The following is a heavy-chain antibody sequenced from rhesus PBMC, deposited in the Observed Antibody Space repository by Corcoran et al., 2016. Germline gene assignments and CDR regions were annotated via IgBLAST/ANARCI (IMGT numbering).Heavy chain of an antibody. CDR2: IKCKSANT. J-gene: IGHJ5-1*01. V-gene: IGHV4-80*01. D-gene: IGHD1-1*01. Sequence: QVQLQESGPGLVKPSETLSLPCTVSGASISSNWWSWIRQPPGKGLEWIGEIKCKSANTNYHPSLNCRLTISKDTSKNQFSLKLSSVTAADTAVYHCARYGPGTRRFDVWGPGVLVTVSS. CDR3: ARYGPGTRRFDV. CDR1: GASISSNW.